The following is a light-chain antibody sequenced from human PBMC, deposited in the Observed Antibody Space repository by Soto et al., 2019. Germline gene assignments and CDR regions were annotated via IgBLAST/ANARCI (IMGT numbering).Light chain of an antibody. CDR3: QHHNSYSQT. CDR2: GAS. J-gene: IGKJ1*01. V-gene: IGKV1-5*01. Sequence: IHLTQSPPTLSASVGDRVTITCRASQSIRYYLAWYQQMPGKAPKLLIYGASSLQSGVPSRFSGSGSGTEFTLTISSLQPDDFATYFCQHHNSYSQTFGQGTKVDIK. CDR1: QSIRYY.